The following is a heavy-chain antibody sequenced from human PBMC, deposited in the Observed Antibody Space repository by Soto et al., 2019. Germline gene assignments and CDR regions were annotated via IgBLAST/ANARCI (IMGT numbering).Heavy chain of an antibody. CDR1: GDSITAYY. CDR3: ARDKSGEFLTGSGVDV. CDR2: IYHNGET. D-gene: IGHD3-10*01. V-gene: IGHV4-59*01. J-gene: IGHJ6*02. Sequence: QMQLQESGPGLVKPSETVSLICSVSGDSITAYYLSWLRQAPGEELEWIGYIYHNGETNYNPSLNSRVNISADTAKTQFSLRRSSVTAADTGVYYCARDKSGEFLTGSGVDVWGQGTTVIVSS.